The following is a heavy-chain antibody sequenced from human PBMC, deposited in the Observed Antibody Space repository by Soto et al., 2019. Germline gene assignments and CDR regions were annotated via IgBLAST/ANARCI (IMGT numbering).Heavy chain of an antibody. CDR3: ARRYGSCFDY. V-gene: IGHV4-59*08. CDR1: GGSISSYY. CDR2: IYYSGST. D-gene: IGHD5-18*01. Sequence: QVQLQESGPGLVKPSETLSLTCTVSGGSISSYYWCWIRQPPGMGLEWIGYIYYSGSTNYNPSLKSRVTIPVDTSKNQSSLKLSSVTAADTAVYYCARRYGSCFDYWGQGTLITVSS. J-gene: IGHJ4*02.